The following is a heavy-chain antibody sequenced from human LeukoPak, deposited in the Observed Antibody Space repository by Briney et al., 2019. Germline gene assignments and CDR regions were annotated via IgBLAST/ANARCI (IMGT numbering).Heavy chain of an antibody. D-gene: IGHD6-19*01. CDR1: GFTFSNYA. Sequence: GRSLRLSCAASGFTFSNYAMHWVRQAPGKGLEWVAVISYDGSNKYYADSVKGRFTISRDISKNTLYLQMNSLRAEDTAVYYCARDPESYSRGWLLDYWGQGTLVTVSS. V-gene: IGHV3-30-3*01. CDR3: ARDPESYSRGWLLDY. J-gene: IGHJ4*02. CDR2: ISYDGSNK.